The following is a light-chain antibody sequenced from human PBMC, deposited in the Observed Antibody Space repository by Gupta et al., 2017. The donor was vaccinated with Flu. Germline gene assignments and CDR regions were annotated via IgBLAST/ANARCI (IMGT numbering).Light chain of an antibody. CDR3: DAWDSSRDAVV. Sequence: QSVLTQPPSVSAAPGPTVTISCSGSRSTLGNDYVSWYQHLPGTAPKLLIFENNKRHSGIPERFSGSKSGTSATLSTTGLQTGDAADYYCDAWDSSRDAVVFGGGTKLTVL. V-gene: IGLV1-51*01. CDR2: ENN. CDR1: RSTLGNDY. J-gene: IGLJ2*01.